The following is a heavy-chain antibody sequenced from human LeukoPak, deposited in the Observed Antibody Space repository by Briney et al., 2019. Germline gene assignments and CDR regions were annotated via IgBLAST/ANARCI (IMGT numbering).Heavy chain of an antibody. CDR2: ISYDGSDK. D-gene: IGHD3-10*01. CDR3: ARMGSGSSYRSYLDF. CDR1: GFTFSSYG. J-gene: IGHJ4*02. V-gene: IGHV3-30*03. Sequence: GGSLRLSCAASGFTFSSYGMHWVRQAPGKGLEWVAVISYDGSDKYYADSVKGRFTISRDNSNSTMYLQMNSLRVDDTALYYCARMGSGSSYRSYLDFWGQGTLVTVSS.